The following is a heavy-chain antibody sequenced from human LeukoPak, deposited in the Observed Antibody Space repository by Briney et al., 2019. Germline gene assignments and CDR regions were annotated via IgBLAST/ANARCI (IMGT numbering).Heavy chain of an antibody. D-gene: IGHD3-22*01. CDR1: GGSISSGGYY. Sequence: SETLSLTCTVSGGSISSGGYYWSWIRQHPGKGLEWIGYIYYSGSTYYNPSLKSRVTISVDTSKNQFSLKLSSVTAADTAVYYCAGARPDSSGNFDYWGQGTPVTVSS. V-gene: IGHV4-31*03. J-gene: IGHJ4*02. CDR2: IYYSGST. CDR3: AGARPDSSGNFDY.